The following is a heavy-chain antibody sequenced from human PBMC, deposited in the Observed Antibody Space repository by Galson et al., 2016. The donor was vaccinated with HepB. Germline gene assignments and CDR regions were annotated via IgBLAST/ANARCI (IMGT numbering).Heavy chain of an antibody. V-gene: IGHV3-21*01. CDR2: ISSSKTYI. J-gene: IGHJ3*01. CDR3: AREGSIVKPTDPVSAFDF. CDR1: GFTFRTYT. D-gene: IGHD1-1*01. Sequence: SLRLSCAASGFTFRTYTMNWVRQAPGKAPEWVSSISSSKTYIYYADSVRGRFTVSRDNAKDSLYLQMYSLRAEDTATYYCAREGSIVKPTDPVSAFDFWGQGTVFTVSS.